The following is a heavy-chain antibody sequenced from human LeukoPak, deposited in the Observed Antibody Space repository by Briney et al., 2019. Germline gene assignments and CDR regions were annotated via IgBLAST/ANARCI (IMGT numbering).Heavy chain of an antibody. V-gene: IGHV3-21*01. CDR3: ARDYGDYRLFDY. Sequence: GGSLRLSCAASGFTFSSYRMNWVRQAPGKGLEWVSSISSSTNYIYYADSVKGRFTISRDNAKNSLYLQMNSLRAEDTAVYYCARDYGDYRLFDYWGQGTLVTVSS. J-gene: IGHJ4*02. CDR2: ISSSTNYI. CDR1: GFTFSSYR. D-gene: IGHD4-17*01.